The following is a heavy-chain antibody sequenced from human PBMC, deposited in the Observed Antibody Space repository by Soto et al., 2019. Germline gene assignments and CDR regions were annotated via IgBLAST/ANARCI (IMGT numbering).Heavy chain of an antibody. D-gene: IGHD6-19*01. Sequence: PGGSPRLSCAASGFTFSSYAMSWVLQAPGKGLEWVSAISGSGDSTYYADSVKGRFTISRDNSKNTLYLQMNSLRAEDTAVYYCAKDLSGWPQGEIDYWGQGTLVTVSS. CDR1: GFTFSSYA. CDR3: AKDLSGWPQGEIDY. J-gene: IGHJ4*02. V-gene: IGHV3-23*01. CDR2: ISGSGDST.